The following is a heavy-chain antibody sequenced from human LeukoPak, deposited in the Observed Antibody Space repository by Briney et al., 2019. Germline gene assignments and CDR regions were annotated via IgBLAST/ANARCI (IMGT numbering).Heavy chain of an antibody. CDR3: ASNRQPYYYYMDV. V-gene: IGHV5-51*01. J-gene: IGHJ6*03. Sequence: GESLKISCKGSGYSFTTYWIGWVRQMPGKGLEWMGIIYPGDSETRYSPSFQGQVTISADKSISTAYLQWSSLKASDTAMYYCASNRQPYYYYMDVWGKGTTVTVSS. CDR1: GYSFTTYW. CDR2: IYPGDSET.